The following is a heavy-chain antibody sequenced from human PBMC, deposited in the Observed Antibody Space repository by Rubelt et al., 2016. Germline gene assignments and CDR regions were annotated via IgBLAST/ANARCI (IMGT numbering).Heavy chain of an antibody. D-gene: IGHD2-21*02. CDR2: INPNGGST. V-gene: IGHV1-46*01. CDR3: ATDLTRRVVTAIPSDY. J-gene: IGHJ4*02. Sequence: LMGIINPNGGSTSYAKKLQGRVSMTRDTSTSTVYMELSSLRSEDTAVYYCATDLTRRVVTAIPSDYWGQGTLVTVSS.